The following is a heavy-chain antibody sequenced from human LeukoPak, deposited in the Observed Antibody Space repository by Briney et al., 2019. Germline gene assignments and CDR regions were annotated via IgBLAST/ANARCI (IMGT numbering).Heavy chain of an antibody. D-gene: IGHD6-13*01. CDR2: INHSGST. J-gene: IGHJ4*02. V-gene: IGHV4-34*01. CDR3: ASGRGAAGY. Sequence: SETLSLTCAVYGGSFSGYYWSWIRQPSGKGLEWIGEINHSGSTNYNPSLKSRVTISVDTSKNQFSLKLSSVTAADTAVYYCASGRGAAGYWGQGTLVTVSS. CDR1: GGSFSGYY.